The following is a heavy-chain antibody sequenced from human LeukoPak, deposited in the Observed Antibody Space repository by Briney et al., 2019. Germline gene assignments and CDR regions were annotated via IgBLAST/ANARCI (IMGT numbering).Heavy chain of an antibody. CDR1: GYTFTGYY. CDR3: ARARITMVRGSRYGMDV. J-gene: IGHJ6*02. Sequence: ASVKVSYKASGYTFTGYYMHWVRQAPGQGLEWMGWINPNSGGTNYAQKFQGRVTMTRDTSISTAYMELSRLRSDDTAVYYRARARITMVRGSRYGMDVWGQGTTVTVSS. CDR2: INPNSGGT. V-gene: IGHV1-2*02. D-gene: IGHD3-10*01.